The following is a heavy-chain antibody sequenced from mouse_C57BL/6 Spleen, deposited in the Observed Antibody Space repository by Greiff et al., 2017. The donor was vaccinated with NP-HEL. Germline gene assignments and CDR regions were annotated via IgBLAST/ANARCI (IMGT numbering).Heavy chain of an antibody. Sequence: VQLQQPGAELVKPGASVKLSCKASGYTFTSYWMQWVKQRPGQGLEWIGEIDPSDSYTNYNQKFKGKATLTVDTSSSTAYMKLSSLTSEDSAVYYCARAGSSYGYAMDYWGQGTSVTVSS. CDR2: IDPSDSYT. V-gene: IGHV1-50*01. D-gene: IGHD1-1*01. CDR3: ARAGSSYGYAMDY. CDR1: GYTFTSYW. J-gene: IGHJ4*01.